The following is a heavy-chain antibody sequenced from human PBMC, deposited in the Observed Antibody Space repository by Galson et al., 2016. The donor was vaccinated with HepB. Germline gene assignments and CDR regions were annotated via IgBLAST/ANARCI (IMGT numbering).Heavy chain of an antibody. J-gene: IGHJ5*02. CDR2: IYRDAVK. CDR1: GFSLRTRGVG. Sequence: PSLAKPTQTLTLTCPYSGFSLRTRGVGVGWIRQPTGKALEWLALIYRDAVKRYSQTPKSRLTLNKDTSKTPVVLTMTNMDPVDTATYSCARIVLDYNDVLTGYGWFDPWGQGTLVTVSS. V-gene: IGHV2-5*02. D-gene: IGHD3-9*01. CDR3: ARIVLDYNDVLTGYGWFDP.